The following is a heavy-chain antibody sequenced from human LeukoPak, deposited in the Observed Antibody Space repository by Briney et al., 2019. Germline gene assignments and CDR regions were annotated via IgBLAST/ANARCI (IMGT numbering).Heavy chain of an antibody. Sequence: GGSLRLSCAASGFTFSSYSMNWVRQAPGKGLEWVANIKQDGSEKYYVDSVKGRFTISRDNAKNSLYLQMNSLRAEDTAVYYCARDTIIAAAHSFDPWGQGTLVTVSS. V-gene: IGHV3-7*01. CDR2: IKQDGSEK. CDR1: GFTFSSYS. CDR3: ARDTIIAAAHSFDP. D-gene: IGHD6-13*01. J-gene: IGHJ5*02.